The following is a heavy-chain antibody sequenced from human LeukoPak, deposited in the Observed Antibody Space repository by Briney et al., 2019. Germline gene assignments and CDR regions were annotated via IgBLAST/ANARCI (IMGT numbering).Heavy chain of an antibody. V-gene: IGHV4-4*07. CDR3: ARQYDSYFYYYLDV. Sequence: SETLSLTCTVSGGSISSYYWSWIRQPAGKGLEWIGRIYTSGSTNYNPSLKSRVTMSVDTSKNQFSLKLSSVTAADTAVYYCARQYDSYFYYYLDVWGTGTTVTVSS. CDR2: IYTSGST. CDR1: GGSISSYY. D-gene: IGHD3-3*01. J-gene: IGHJ6*03.